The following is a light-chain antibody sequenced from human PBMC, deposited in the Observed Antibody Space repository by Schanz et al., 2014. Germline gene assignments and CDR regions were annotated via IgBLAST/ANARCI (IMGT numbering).Light chain of an antibody. CDR3: QQRDNWPLLT. V-gene: IGKV3-11*01. J-gene: IGKJ4*01. Sequence: PGERATLSCRASQSVGSNYLAWYQQKAGQAPRLLIYDASNRATGIPARFSGSGSGTDFTLTISSLEPEDFAVYYCQQRDNWPLLTFGGGTKVEIK. CDR1: QSVGSNY. CDR2: DAS.